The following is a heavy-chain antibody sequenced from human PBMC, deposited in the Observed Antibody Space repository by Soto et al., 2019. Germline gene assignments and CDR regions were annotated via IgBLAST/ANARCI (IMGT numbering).Heavy chain of an antibody. CDR1: GYTFTSYG. Sequence: ASVKVSCKASGYTFTSYGISWVRQAPGQGLEWMGWISAYNGNTNYAQKLQGRVTMTTDTSTSTAYMELRSLRSDDTAVYYCARDAPLGYCSGGSCVSWFDPWGQGTLVTVSS. V-gene: IGHV1-18*01. CDR3: ARDAPLGYCSGGSCVSWFDP. CDR2: ISAYNGNT. J-gene: IGHJ5*02. D-gene: IGHD2-15*01.